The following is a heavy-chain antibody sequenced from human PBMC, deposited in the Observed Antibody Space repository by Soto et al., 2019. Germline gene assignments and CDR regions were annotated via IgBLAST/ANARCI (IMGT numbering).Heavy chain of an antibody. D-gene: IGHD2-2*02. CDR3: ANVPIWCSSTSCYTEGFDY. J-gene: IGHJ4*02. CDR1: GFTFSDYA. V-gene: IGHV3-23*01. CDR2: ISAGGST. Sequence: EVQLLDSGGGLVQPGGSLRLSCTASGFTFSDYAMSWVRQPPGKGLEWVSVISAGGSTYYADSVKGRFTFSRANSKNTLYLQMNSLRAEDTAVYYCANVPIWCSSTSCYTEGFDYWGQGTLVTVSS.